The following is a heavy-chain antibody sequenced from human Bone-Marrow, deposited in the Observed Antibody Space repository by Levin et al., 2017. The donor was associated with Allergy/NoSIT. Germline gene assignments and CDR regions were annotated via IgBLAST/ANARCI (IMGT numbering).Heavy chain of an antibody. D-gene: IGHD4-23*01. CDR3: AKVPMTTVITGFDY. Sequence: LSLTCAASGFTFSSYAMSWVRQAPGKGLEWVSAISGTGGGTYYADSVKGRFTISRDNSKNTVYLQMNSLRAEDTAVYYCAKVPMTTVITGFDYWGQGTLVTVSS. V-gene: IGHV3-23*01. J-gene: IGHJ4*02. CDR2: ISGTGGGT. CDR1: GFTFSSYA.